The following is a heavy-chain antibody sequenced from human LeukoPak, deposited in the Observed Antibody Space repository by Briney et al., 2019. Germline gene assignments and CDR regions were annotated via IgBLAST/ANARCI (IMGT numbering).Heavy chain of an antibody. J-gene: IGHJ5*02. Sequence: GGSLRLSCAASGFTFTNYAMSWARQAPGKGLGWVSVIGGDGANIHYRDSVKGRFTISRDNSKNTVFLQMNSLRAEDTAVYYCATYRQTGDDGPWGQGTLVTVSS. CDR1: GFTFTNYA. CDR3: ATYRQTGDDGP. CDR2: IGGDGANI. V-gene: IGHV3-23*01. D-gene: IGHD1-1*01.